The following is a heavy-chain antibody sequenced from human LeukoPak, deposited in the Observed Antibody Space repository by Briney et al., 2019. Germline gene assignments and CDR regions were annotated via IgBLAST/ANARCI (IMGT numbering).Heavy chain of an antibody. V-gene: IGHV3-30*02. D-gene: IGHD6-13*01. CDR2: IRYDTIID. J-gene: IGHJ4*02. CDR1: GFTFSSFG. CDR3: AKGGSSSWDHFDF. Sequence: GGSLRLSCAASGFTFSSFGIHWVRQAPGKGLEWVAFIRYDTIIDYYADSVKGRFTISRDNSKNTLFLQMNSLRAEDTAVYYCAKGGSSSWDHFDFWGQGTLVTVSS.